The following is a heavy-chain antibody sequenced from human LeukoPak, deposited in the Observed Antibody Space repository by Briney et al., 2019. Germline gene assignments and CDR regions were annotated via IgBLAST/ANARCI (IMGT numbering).Heavy chain of an antibody. Sequence: GRSLRLSCAASGFTFSSYGMHWVRQAPGKGLEWVAVISYDGSNKYYADSVKGRFTISRDNSKNTLYLQMNSLRAEDTAVYYCAKDQLGWELQLDYWGQGTLVTVSS. D-gene: IGHD1-26*01. CDR1: GFTFSSYG. CDR3: AKDQLGWELQLDY. J-gene: IGHJ4*02. CDR2: ISYDGSNK. V-gene: IGHV3-30*18.